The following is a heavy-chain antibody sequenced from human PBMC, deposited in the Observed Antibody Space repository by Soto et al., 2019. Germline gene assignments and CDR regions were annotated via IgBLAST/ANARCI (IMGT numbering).Heavy chain of an antibody. CDR2: INPHTGGT. CDR3: ARDSVHCSAGHCYSVSDC. V-gene: IGHV1-2*06. D-gene: IGHD2-15*01. Sequence: QVQLVQSGAELKKPGASVKVSCKASGYTFTDSFMHWVRQAPGQGTEWMGRINPHTGGTTYAHKFHGRVTMTKETSISTAYMEMSSLSSDDTAVYYCARDSVHCSAGHCYSVSDCWGRGTLVTVSS. J-gene: IGHJ4*02. CDR1: GYTFTDSF.